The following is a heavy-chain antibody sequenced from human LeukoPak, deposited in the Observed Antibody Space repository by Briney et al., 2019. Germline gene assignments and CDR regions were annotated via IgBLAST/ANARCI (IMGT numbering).Heavy chain of an antibody. J-gene: IGHJ4*02. CDR2: IYYSGST. CDR3: AREGDASIAARSFDY. D-gene: IGHD6-6*01. V-gene: IGHV4-59*12. Sequence: SETLSLTCTVSGGSIRSYYWSWIRQPPGKGLEWIAYIYYSGSTNYNPSLKSRVTISVDTSKNQFSLKLSSVTAADTAVYYCAREGDASIAARSFDYWGQGTLVTVSS. CDR1: GGSIRSYY.